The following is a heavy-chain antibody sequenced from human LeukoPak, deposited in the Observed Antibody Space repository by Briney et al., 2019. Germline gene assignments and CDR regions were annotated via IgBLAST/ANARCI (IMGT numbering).Heavy chain of an antibody. CDR1: GGSTSSSDYY. CDR2: IRYSGNT. Sequence: SETLSLTCTVSGGSTSSSDYYWGWIRQPPDEGLEWIASIRYSGNTYHNPSLKSRVTISVDTSKNQFPLTLGSVSATDTAVYYCVSPRGFSYGYFDYWGQGTLVTVSS. D-gene: IGHD5-18*01. V-gene: IGHV4-39*01. J-gene: IGHJ4*02. CDR3: VSPRGFSYGYFDY.